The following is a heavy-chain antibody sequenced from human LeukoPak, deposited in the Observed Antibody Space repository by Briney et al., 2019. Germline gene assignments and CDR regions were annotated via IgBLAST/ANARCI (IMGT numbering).Heavy chain of an antibody. CDR3: ARHYFATRYYYDSSGHPENWFDP. CDR2: IYPSDSGT. V-gene: IGHV5-51*01. J-gene: IGHJ5*02. D-gene: IGHD3-22*01. CDR1: GYSFADYW. Sequence: GESLKISCKTSGYSFADYWIGWVRQMPGKGLEWMGFIYPSDSGTRYSPSFQGQVTISADKSISTAYLQWSSLKASDTAMYYCARHYFATRYYYDSSGHPENWFDPWGQGTLVTVSS.